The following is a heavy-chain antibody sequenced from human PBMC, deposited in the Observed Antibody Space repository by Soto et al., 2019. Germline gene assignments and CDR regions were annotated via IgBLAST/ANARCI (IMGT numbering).Heavy chain of an antibody. D-gene: IGHD6-13*01. CDR1: GGSFSGYY. J-gene: IGHJ4*02. CDR2: INHSGST. Sequence: QVQLQQWGAGLLKPSETLSLTCAVYGGSFSGYYWSWIRQPPGKGLEWIGEINHSGSTNYNLSLKSRVTISVDTSKNQFSLKPSSVTAADTAVYYCARGHEAAAGTGGVDYWGQGTLVTVSS. CDR3: ARGHEAAAGTGGVDY. V-gene: IGHV4-34*01.